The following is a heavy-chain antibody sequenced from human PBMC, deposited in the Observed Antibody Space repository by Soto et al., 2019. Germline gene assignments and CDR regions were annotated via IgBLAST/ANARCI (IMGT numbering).Heavy chain of an antibody. CDR1: GFTFSSYA. CDR3: AKDRGYYDSSDAFDI. V-gene: IGHV3-23*01. CDR2: ISGSGGST. J-gene: IGHJ3*02. Sequence: GGSLRLSCAASGFTFSSYAMSWVRQAPGKGLEWVSDISGSGGSTYYADSVKGRFTISRDNSKNTRYLQMNSLRAEDKAVYYCAKDRGYYDSSDAFDIWGQGTMVTVSS. D-gene: IGHD3-22*01.